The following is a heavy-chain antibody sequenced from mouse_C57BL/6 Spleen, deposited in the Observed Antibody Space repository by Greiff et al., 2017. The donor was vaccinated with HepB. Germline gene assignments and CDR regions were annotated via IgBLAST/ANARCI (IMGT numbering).Heavy chain of an antibody. CDR1: GYTFTDYY. J-gene: IGHJ2*01. CDR2: INPNNGGT. CDR3: ARSPYYGSSSYFDY. V-gene: IGHV1-26*01. D-gene: IGHD1-1*01. Sequence: EVQLQQSGPELVKPGASVKISCKASGYTFTDYYMNWVKQSHGKSLERIGDINPNNGGTSYNQKFKGKATLTVDKSSSTAYMELRSLTSEDSAVYYCARSPYYGSSSYFDYWGQGTTLTVSS.